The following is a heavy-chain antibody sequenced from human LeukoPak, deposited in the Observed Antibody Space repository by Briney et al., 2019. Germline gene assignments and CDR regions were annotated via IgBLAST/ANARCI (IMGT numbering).Heavy chain of an antibody. Sequence: GGSLRLSCAASGFTVSSNYMSWVRQAPGKGLEWVSIIYSGGSTYYADSVKGRFTISRDISKNTLYLQMNSLRAEDTAVYYCARVSKFYDSSGFDYWGQGTLVTVSS. CDR3: ARVSKFYDSSGFDY. J-gene: IGHJ4*02. D-gene: IGHD3-22*01. CDR1: GFTVSSNY. CDR2: IYSGGST. V-gene: IGHV3-53*01.